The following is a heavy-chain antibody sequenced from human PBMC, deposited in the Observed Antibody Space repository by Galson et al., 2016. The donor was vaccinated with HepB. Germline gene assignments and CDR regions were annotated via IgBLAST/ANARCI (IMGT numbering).Heavy chain of an antibody. D-gene: IGHD6-13*01. J-gene: IGHJ4*02. CDR2: INHRGST. V-gene: IGHV4-34*01. Sequence: SETLSLTCGVYGGSFSGYYWSWIRQPPGKGLEWIGEINHRGSTNYNPSLKSRVTMSVDTSKNQFSLKLSSVTAADTAVYYCARGDIAAVGALFDLWGQGTLVTVSS. CDR1: GGSFSGYY. CDR3: ARGDIAAVGALFDL.